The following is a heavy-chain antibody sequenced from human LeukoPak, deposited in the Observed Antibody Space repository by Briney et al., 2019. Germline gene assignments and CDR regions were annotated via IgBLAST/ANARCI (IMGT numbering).Heavy chain of an antibody. CDR2: IYHSGST. V-gene: IGHV4-4*02. CDR1: GGSISSSNW. D-gene: IGHD2-15*01. Sequence: SETLSLTCAVSGGSISSSNWWSWVRQPPGKGLEWIGEIYHSGSTNYNPSLKSRVTISVDTSKNQFSLKLSSVTAADTAVYYCARYEGYCSGGSCFNWFDPWGQGTLVTVSS. J-gene: IGHJ5*02. CDR3: ARYEGYCSGGSCFNWFDP.